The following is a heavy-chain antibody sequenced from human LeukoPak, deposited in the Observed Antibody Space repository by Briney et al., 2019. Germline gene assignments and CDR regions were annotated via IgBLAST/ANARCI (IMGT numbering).Heavy chain of an antibody. CDR3: ASSRGGVITTRLDYYYGMDV. CDR1: GGTFSSYA. D-gene: IGHD3-10*01. CDR2: IIPILGIA. J-gene: IGHJ6*02. Sequence: GASVKVSCKASGGTFSSYAISWVRQAPGQGLEWMGRIIPILGIANYAQKFQGRVTITADKSTSTAYMELSSLRSEDTAVYYCASSRGGVITTRLDYYYGMDVWGQGTTVTVSS. V-gene: IGHV1-69*04.